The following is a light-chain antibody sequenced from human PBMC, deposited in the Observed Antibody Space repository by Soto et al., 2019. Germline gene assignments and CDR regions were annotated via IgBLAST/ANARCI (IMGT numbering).Light chain of an antibody. CDR1: QNVISH. CDR2: GAS. Sequence: EILRTQSPTTLSVPPREIATLSCRAIQNVISHLAWYQQKPGQAPRLLIYGASTRAAGIPDRFSGSGSGTDFTLTISRLEPEDSAVYFCQKYTGPPTNFGQGTRLEIK. V-gene: IGKV3D-15*01. CDR3: QKYTGPPTN. J-gene: IGKJ5*01.